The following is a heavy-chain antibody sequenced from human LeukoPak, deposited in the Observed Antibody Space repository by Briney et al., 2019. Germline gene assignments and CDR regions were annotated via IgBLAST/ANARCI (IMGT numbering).Heavy chain of an antibody. CDR2: IYPGDSDT. Sequence: GESLKISCKGSGYSFTNYWIAWVRQMPGKGLEWMGIIYPGDSDTRYRPSFQDQVTISADESISTAYLQWSSLKASDTAMYYCARALTGYPYRYFDYWGQGTLVTVSS. V-gene: IGHV5-51*01. D-gene: IGHD3-9*01. CDR1: GYSFTNYW. CDR3: ARALTGYPYRYFDY. J-gene: IGHJ4*02.